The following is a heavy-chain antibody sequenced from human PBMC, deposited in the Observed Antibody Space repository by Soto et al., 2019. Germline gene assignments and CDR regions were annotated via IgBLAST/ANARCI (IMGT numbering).Heavy chain of an antibody. CDR2: IDVVGTVT. V-gene: IGHV3-74*01. Sequence: GGSLRLSCAASGFTFTNYWMHWVRQVPGKGLVWVSRIDVVGTVTSYSDSVRGRFTISRDNAENTLYLQMNSLRAEDTAVYYCTTVCESWGKGNTVIVSA. D-gene: IGHD2-21*01. J-gene: IGHJ6*04. CDR3: TTVCES. CDR1: GFTFTNYW.